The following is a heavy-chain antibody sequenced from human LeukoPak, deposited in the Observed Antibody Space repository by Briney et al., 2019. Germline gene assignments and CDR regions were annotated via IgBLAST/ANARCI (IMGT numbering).Heavy chain of an antibody. CDR1: GFTFSSYW. Sequence: PGGSLRLSCAASGFTFSSYWMHWVRQAPGKGLVWVSRINSDGSSTSYADSVKGRFTISRDNAKNTLYLQMNSLRAEDTAVYYCARLGYSQIHYFDYWGQGTLDTVSS. CDR3: ARLGYSQIHYFDY. CDR2: INSDGSST. D-gene: IGHD5-18*01. J-gene: IGHJ4*02. V-gene: IGHV3-74*01.